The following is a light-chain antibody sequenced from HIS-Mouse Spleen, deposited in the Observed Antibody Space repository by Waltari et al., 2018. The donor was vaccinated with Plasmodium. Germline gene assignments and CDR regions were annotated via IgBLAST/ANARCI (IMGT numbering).Light chain of an antibody. V-gene: IGLV2-8*01. CDR2: EVS. Sequence: QSALTQPPSASGSPGQSVTISCTGTSSDVGGYNYVSWYQQHPGKAPKLQIYEVSKRPAGVPGRFSGSKAGNSASLTVSGLQAEDEADYYCSSYAGGNNLVFGGGTKLTVL. J-gene: IGLJ2*01. CDR3: SSYAGGNNLV. CDR1: SSDVGGYNY.